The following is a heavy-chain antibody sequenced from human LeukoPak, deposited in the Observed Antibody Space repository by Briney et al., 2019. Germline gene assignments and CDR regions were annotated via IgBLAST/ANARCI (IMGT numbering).Heavy chain of an antibody. CDR3: ARGGYDILTGYYGLDY. J-gene: IGHJ4*02. V-gene: IGHV4-59*01. CDR2: IYYSGST. CDR1: GGSISSYY. Sequence: PSETLSLTCTVSGGSISSYYWSWIRQPPGKGLEWIGYIYYSGSTNYNPSLKSRVTISVDTSKNQFSLKLSSVTAADTAVYYCARGGYDILTGYYGLDYWGQGTLVTASS. D-gene: IGHD3-9*01.